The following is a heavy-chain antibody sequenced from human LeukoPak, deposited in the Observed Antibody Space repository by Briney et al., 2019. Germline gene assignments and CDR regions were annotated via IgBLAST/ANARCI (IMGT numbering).Heavy chain of an antibody. D-gene: IGHD3-10*01. CDR2: IKSKTDGGTT. CDR1: GFTFSNAW. V-gene: IGHV3-15*01. CDR3: TTDRVLYAFDI. J-gene: IGHJ3*02. Sequence: GGSLGLSCAASGFTFSNAWMSWVRQAPGKGLEWAGRIKSKTDGGTTDYAAPVKGRFTISRDDSKNTLYLQMNSLKTEDTAVYYCTTDRVLYAFDIWGQGTMVTVSS.